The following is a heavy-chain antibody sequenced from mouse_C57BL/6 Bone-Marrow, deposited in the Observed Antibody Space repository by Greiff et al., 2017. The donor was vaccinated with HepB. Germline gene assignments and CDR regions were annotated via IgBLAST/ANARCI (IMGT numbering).Heavy chain of an antibody. D-gene: IGHD1-1*01. CDR2: ISGGGGIN. CDR1: GFTFSSYT. CDR3: ARNYYGSSWAY. J-gene: IGHJ3*01. V-gene: IGHV5-9*01. Sequence: DVQLVESGGGFVKPGGSLKLSCAASGFTFSSYTMSWVRQTPVKRLEGVATISGGGGINYYPDSVKGRFTIPRDNAKNTLYLQVSSMRSEDTTLYYCARNYYGSSWAYWGQGTLVAVSA.